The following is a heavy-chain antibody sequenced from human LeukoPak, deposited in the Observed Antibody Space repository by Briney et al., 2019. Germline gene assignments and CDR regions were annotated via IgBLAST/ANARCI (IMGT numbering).Heavy chain of an antibody. CDR1: GFTFSSYA. V-gene: IGHV3-64*01. D-gene: IGHD2-2*01. Sequence: PGGSLRLSCAASGFTFSSYAMHWVRQAPGKGLEYVSAISSNGGSTYYANSVKGRFTISRDNSKNTLYLQMGSLRAEDMAVYYCARDSGPHCSSTSCYWDWGQGTLVTVSS. CDR2: ISSNGGST. J-gene: IGHJ4*02. CDR3: ARDSGPHCSSTSCYWD.